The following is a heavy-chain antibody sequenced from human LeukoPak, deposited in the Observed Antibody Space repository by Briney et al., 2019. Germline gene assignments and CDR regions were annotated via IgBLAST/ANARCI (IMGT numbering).Heavy chain of an antibody. V-gene: IGHV4-34*01. CDR2: INHSGST. CDR3: ARGRGSGSYYARLYYYYGMDV. CDR1: GGSFSGYY. J-gene: IGHJ6*04. Sequence: SETLSLTCAVYGGSFSGYYWSWIRQPPEKGLEWIGEINHSGSTNYNPSLKSRVTISVDTSKNQFSLKLSSVSAADTAVYYCARGRGSGSYYARLYYYYGMDVWGKGTTVTVSS. D-gene: IGHD3-10*01.